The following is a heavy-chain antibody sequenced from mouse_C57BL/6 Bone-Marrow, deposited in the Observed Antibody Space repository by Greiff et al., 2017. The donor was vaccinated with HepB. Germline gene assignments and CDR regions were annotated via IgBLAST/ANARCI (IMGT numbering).Heavy chain of an antibody. Sequence: QVQLQQPGAELVMPGASVKLSCKASGYTFTSYWMHWVKQRPGQGLEWIGEIDPSDSYTNYNQKVKGKSTLTVDKSSSAAYMQLSSLTSEDSAVYYCAGELSYAMDYGGQGTSVTVSS. CDR3: AGELSYAMDY. CDR2: IDPSDSYT. CDR1: GYTFTSYW. V-gene: IGHV1-69*01. J-gene: IGHJ4*01.